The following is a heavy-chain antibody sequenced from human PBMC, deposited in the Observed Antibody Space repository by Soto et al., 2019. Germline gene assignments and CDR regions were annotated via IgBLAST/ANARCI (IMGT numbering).Heavy chain of an antibody. CDR3: ARGNPVPLDY. V-gene: IGHV4-30-2*01. CDR2: IYHSGST. CDR1: GGSISSGGYS. J-gene: IGHJ4*02. D-gene: IGHD1-1*01. Sequence: SETMSLTCAVSGGSISSGGYSWSWIRQPPGKGLEWIGYIYHSGSTYYNPSLKSRVTISVDRSKNQFSLKLRSVTAADTAVYYCARGNPVPLDYWGQGTLVTVSS.